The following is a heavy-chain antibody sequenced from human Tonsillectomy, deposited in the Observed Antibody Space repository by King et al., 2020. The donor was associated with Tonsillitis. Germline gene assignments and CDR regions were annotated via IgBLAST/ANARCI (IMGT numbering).Heavy chain of an antibody. V-gene: IGHV5-51*01. CDR1: GDRFTSSC. D-gene: IGHD2-15*01. CDR2: IYPVESDT. J-gene: IGHJ4*02. CDR3: ARKGYCSGGSCYSDFEY. Sequence: QLVQSGAEVKKSGESLKISCKGSGDRFTSSCIGWVRQMPEKGLGWLWIIYPVESDTRYSLSFQGQVTISSDKSISTAYLQWSSLKASDTAMYYCARKGYCSGGSCYSDFEYGGQGTRATVSS.